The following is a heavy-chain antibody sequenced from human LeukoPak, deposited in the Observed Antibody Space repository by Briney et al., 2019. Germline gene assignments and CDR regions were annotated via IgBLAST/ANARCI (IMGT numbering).Heavy chain of an antibody. D-gene: IGHD3-22*01. CDR1: GFTFSSYA. CDR3: AKVSPYDRCGHGAFDI. Sequence: GGSLRLSCAASGFTFSSYAMSWVRQAPGKWLEWVSAISGSGGSTYYAASVKGRFTISRDNSKNTLYLQMTSLRADGTGVYYCAKVSPYDRCGHGAFDIGGQGTMVTVSS. CDR2: ISGSGGST. V-gene: IGHV3-23*01. J-gene: IGHJ3*02.